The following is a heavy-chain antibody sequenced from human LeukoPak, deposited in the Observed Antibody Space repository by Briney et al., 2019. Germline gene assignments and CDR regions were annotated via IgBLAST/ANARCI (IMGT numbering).Heavy chain of an antibody. CDR1: GGSISSGGYY. D-gene: IGHD2-15*01. Sequence: SQTLSLTCTVSGGSISSGGYYWSWIRQHPGKGLEWIGYIYYSGSTYYNPSLKSRVTISVDTSKNQFSLKLSSVTAADTAVYYCARGHVVVVAAARLNWFDPWGQGTLVTVSS. J-gene: IGHJ5*02. CDR2: IYYSGST. V-gene: IGHV4-31*03. CDR3: ARGHVVVVAAARLNWFDP.